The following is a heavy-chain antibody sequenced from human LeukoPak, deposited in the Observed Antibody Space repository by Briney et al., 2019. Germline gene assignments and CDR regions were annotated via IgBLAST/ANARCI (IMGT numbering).Heavy chain of an antibody. V-gene: IGHV3-43*02. CDR3: AKDIVGATVGYYYGMDV. CDR1: GFTFDDYA. Sequence: GGSLRLSCAASGFTFDDYAMHWVRQAPGKGLEWVSLISGDGGSTYYADSVKGRFTISRDNSKNSLYLQMNSLRTEDTALYYCAKDIVGATVGYYYGMDVWAKGPRSPSP. CDR2: ISGDGGST. J-gene: IGHJ6*02. D-gene: IGHD1-26*01.